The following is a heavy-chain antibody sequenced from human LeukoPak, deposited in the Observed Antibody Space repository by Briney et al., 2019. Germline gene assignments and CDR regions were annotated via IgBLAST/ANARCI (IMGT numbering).Heavy chain of an antibody. CDR3: ARGSSWYEVSWFDP. J-gene: IGHJ5*02. CDR2: IYYSGST. D-gene: IGHD6-13*01. V-gene: IGHV4-59*12. CDR1: GGSISSYY. Sequence: SETLSLTCTVSGGSISSYYWSWTRQPPGKGLEWIGYIYYSGSTYYNPSLKSRVTISVDTSKNQFSLKLSSVTAADTAMYYCARGSSWYEVSWFDPWGQGTLVTVSS.